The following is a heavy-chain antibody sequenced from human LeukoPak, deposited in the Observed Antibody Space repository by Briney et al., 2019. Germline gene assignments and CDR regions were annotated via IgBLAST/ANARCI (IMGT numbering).Heavy chain of an antibody. CDR3: ARERRVGDFDY. Sequence: PSETLSLTCTVSGGSISGYYWSWIRQPPGKGLEWIGDIYYSGSTNYNPSLKSRVTISVDTSKNQFSLKLSSVTAADTAVYYCARERRVGDFDYWGQGNLVTVSS. CDR2: IYYSGST. J-gene: IGHJ4*02. CDR1: GGSISGYY. D-gene: IGHD2-15*01. V-gene: IGHV4-59*01.